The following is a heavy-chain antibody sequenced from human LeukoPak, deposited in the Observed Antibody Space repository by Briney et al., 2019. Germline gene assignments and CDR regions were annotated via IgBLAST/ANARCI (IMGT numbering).Heavy chain of an antibody. V-gene: IGHV3-23*01. D-gene: IGHD2-2*01. J-gene: IGHJ4*02. CDR2: ITNSGDNT. CDR3: AKASGQAGYCSSTSCHYTFDY. CDR1: GFTFSSYA. Sequence: GGSLRLSCAASGFTFSSYAMTWVRQAPGKGLEWVSAITNSGDNTYYADSVKGRFTISRDNSKNTLYLQINSLRAEDTAIYYCAKASGQAGYCSSTSCHYTFDYWGQGTLVTVSS.